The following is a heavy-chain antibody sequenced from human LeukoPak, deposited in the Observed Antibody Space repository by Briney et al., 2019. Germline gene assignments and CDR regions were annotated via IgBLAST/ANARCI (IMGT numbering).Heavy chain of an antibody. J-gene: IGHJ4*02. CDR2: ISAYNGNT. V-gene: IGHV1-18*01. Sequence: ASVKVSCKASGYTFTSYGISWVRQAPGQGLEWMGWISAYNGNTNYAQKLQGRVTMTTDTSTSTAYMELSRLRSADTAVYYCARSLHMLTVENFDYWGQGTLVTVSS. CDR3: ARSLHMLTVENFDY. CDR1: GYTFTSYG. D-gene: IGHD3-9*01.